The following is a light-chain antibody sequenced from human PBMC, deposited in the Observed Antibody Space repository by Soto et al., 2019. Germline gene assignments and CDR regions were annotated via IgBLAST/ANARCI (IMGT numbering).Light chain of an antibody. CDR1: QSVGSSY. CDR2: GTS. CDR3: QQYNSWPPSIT. Sequence: ERVMTPSPVTLSVSPVERATLSCRASQSVGSSYLAWYQQKPGQAPRVLIYGTSNRANGIPARFSGSRSGTEFTLTISSLQSEDFAVYYCQQYNSWPPSITFGQGTRLEIK. J-gene: IGKJ5*01. V-gene: IGKV3D-15*01.